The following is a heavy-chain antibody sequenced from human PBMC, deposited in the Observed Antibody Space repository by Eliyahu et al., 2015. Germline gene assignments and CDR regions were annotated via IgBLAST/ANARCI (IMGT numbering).Heavy chain of an antibody. D-gene: IGHD4-23*01. CDR3: AKLFHYGGYY. CDR2: ISGSGGST. Sequence: EVQLLESGGGLVQPGGSLRLSCAASGFXFSSYAXXWVRQAPGKGLEWVSAISGSGGSTYYADSVKGRFTISRDNSKNTLYLQMNSLRAEDTAVYYCAKLFHYGGYYWGQGTLVTVSS. CDR1: GFXFSSYA. J-gene: IGHJ4*02. V-gene: IGHV3-23*01.